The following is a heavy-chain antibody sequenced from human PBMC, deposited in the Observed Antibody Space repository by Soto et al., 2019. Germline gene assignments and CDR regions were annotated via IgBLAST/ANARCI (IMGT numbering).Heavy chain of an antibody. CDR3: AKSVYNWNDGFFAY. J-gene: IGHJ4*02. D-gene: IGHD1-1*01. Sequence: GGSLRLSCAASGFTFSTYGMHWVRQAPGKGLEWVAVISYDGVNKYYADSVKGRFTISRDNSKNTLYLQMNSLRAEDTAVYYCAKSVYNWNDGFFAYWGQGTLVTVSS. CDR1: GFTFSTYG. V-gene: IGHV3-30*18. CDR2: ISYDGVNK.